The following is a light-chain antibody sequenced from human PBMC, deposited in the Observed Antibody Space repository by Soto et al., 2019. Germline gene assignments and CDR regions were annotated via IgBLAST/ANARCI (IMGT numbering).Light chain of an antibody. CDR3: TSYTNRYTYV. CDR1: SSDVGGYNY. J-gene: IGLJ1*01. V-gene: IGLV2-14*01. CDR2: NVS. Sequence: QSVLTQPASVSGSPGQSITISCTGTSSDVGGYNYVAWYQQHPGKAPKPLIYNVSNRPSGVSNRFSGSKSGNTASLTISGLQAEDEADYYCTSYTNRYTYVFGTGTKVTVL.